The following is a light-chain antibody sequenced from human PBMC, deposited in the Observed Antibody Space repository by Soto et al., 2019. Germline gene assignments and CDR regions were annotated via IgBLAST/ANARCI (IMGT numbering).Light chain of an antibody. Sequence: EIVLTQSPGTLSLSPGERATLSCRASQSVSSSYLAWYQQKPGQAPRLLIYGASSRATGIPDRFSGSGSGTDFTLTISRLEPEDFAVYYCQQYGSSPVAFGQWTKLEIK. CDR3: QQYGSSPVA. J-gene: IGKJ2*01. V-gene: IGKV3-20*01. CDR2: GAS. CDR1: QSVSSSY.